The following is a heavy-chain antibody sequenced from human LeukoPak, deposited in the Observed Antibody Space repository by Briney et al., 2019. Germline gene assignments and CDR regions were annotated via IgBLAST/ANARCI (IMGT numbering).Heavy chain of an antibody. D-gene: IGHD3-22*01. CDR2: ISSSSTI. V-gene: IGHV3-48*04. CDR1: GFTFSSYS. CDR3: ARDPGYYDSSGYTGYYYGMDV. Sequence: GGSLRLSCAASGFTFSSYSMNWVRQAPGKGLEWVSYISSSSTIYYADSVKGRFTISRDNAKNSLYLQMNSLRAEDTAVYYCARDPGYYDSSGYTGYYYGMDVWGQGTTVTVSS. J-gene: IGHJ6*02.